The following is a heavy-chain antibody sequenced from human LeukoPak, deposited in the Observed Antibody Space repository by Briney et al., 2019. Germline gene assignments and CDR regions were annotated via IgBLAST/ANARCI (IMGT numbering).Heavy chain of an antibody. Sequence: GGSLRLSCAASGFTFSDYYMSWIRQAPGKGLEWVSYISSSGSTIYYADSVKGRFTISRDNAKNSLYLQINSLRAEDTAVYYCARLPAGSGSLNNWFDPWGQGTLVSVSS. CDR1: GFTFSDYY. CDR2: ISSSGSTI. D-gene: IGHD3-10*01. J-gene: IGHJ5*02. CDR3: ARLPAGSGSLNNWFDP. V-gene: IGHV3-11*04.